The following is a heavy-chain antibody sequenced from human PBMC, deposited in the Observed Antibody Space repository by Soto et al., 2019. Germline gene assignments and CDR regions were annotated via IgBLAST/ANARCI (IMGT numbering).Heavy chain of an antibody. V-gene: IGHV3-33*01. Sequence: QVQLVESGGGVVQPGRSLRLSCAASGFTFSHYGMHWVRQAPGKGLEWVAVIWYDGSNKNYADSVKGRFTISRDSSKNTLYLQMNSLRADDTAVYYCVVGPRLPHASDIWGQGTMVTVSS. CDR1: GFTFSHYG. CDR2: IWYDGSNK. J-gene: IGHJ3*02. CDR3: VVGPRLPHASDI. D-gene: IGHD3-16*01.